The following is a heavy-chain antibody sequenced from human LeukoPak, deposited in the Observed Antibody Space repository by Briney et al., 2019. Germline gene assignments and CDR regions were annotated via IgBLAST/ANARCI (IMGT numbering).Heavy chain of an antibody. CDR2: VYSGGST. CDR3: ARALWFGEPFDY. D-gene: IGHD3-10*01. Sequence: RGSLRLSWAASGFTVSHNYMSWVRQAPGKGLGWVSVVYSGGSTYYADSVKGRLTISRDNSKNTVYLQMNSLRAEDTAVYYCARALWFGEPFDYWGQGTLVTVSS. J-gene: IGHJ4*02. CDR1: GFTVSHNY. V-gene: IGHV3-66*01.